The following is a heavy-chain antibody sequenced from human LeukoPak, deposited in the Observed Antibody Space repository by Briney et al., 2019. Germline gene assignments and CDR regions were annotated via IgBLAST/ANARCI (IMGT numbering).Heavy chain of an antibody. CDR1: GFTFSSYG. D-gene: IGHD3-10*01. CDR3: SKDLTSDFGGDLDP. J-gene: IGHJ5*02. Sequence: RGSLRLSCTASGFTFSSYGMHWVRQAPGKGLEWVAVISYDGGNKYYADSVKGRFTISRDNSKSTVYLQMNSLRVEDAAVYYCSKDLTSDFGGDLDPWGQGTLVTVSS. CDR2: ISYDGGNK. V-gene: IGHV3-30*18.